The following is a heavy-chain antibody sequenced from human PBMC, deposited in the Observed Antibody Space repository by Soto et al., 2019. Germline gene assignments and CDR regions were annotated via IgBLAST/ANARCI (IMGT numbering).Heavy chain of an antibody. Sequence: AALKVSCKASGYTFTIYAMHWVRQAPGERLEWMGWINAGNGNTKYSQKFQGRVTITRDTSASTAYMELSSLRSEDTAVYYCAREYSSSSYYYYGMDVWGQGTTVTVSS. CDR2: INAGNGNT. CDR3: AREYSSSSYYYYGMDV. CDR1: GYTFTIYA. D-gene: IGHD6-6*01. V-gene: IGHV1-3*01. J-gene: IGHJ6*02.